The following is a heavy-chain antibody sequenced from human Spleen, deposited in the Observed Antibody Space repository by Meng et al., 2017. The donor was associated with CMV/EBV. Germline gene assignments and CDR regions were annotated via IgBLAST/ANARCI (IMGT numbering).Heavy chain of an antibody. CDR1: GGSFSGYY. J-gene: IGHJ2*01. CDR2: INHSGST. CDR3: ARDPQYSSSSGGYWYFDL. V-gene: IGHV4-34*01. Sequence: SETLSLTCAVYGGSFSGYYWSWIRQPPGKGLEWIGEINHSGSTNYNPSLKSRVTISVDTSKNQFSLKLSSVTAADTAVYYCARDPQYSSSSGGYWYFDLWGRGTLVTVSS. D-gene: IGHD6-6*01.